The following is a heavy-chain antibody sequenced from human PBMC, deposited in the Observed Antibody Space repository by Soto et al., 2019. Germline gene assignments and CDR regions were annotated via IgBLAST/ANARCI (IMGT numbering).Heavy chain of an antibody. CDR1: GGSISSYY. J-gene: IGHJ4*02. V-gene: IGHV4-59*08. Sequence: SETLSLTCTVSGGSISSYYWSWIRQPPGKGLEWIGYIYYSGSTNYNPSLKSRVTISVDTSKNQFSLKLSSVTAADTAVYYCARHSPYSSSPPDYWGQGTLVTVSS. D-gene: IGHD6-6*01. CDR2: IYYSGST. CDR3: ARHSPYSSSPPDY.